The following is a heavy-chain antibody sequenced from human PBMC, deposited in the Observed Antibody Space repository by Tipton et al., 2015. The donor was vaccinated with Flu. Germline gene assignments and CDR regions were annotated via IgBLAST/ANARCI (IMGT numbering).Heavy chain of an antibody. CDR1: SDSISNYY. V-gene: IGHV4-4*07. D-gene: IGHD6-13*01. Sequence: LRLSCTVSSDSISNYYWGWIRQPAGKGLQWIGRIYTSGSTDYNPSLKGRVTMSVDTSRNQFSLKLSSVTAADTAVYYCARGIYISSSWYVGRGDPNKNDYWGQGTLVTVSS. CDR3: ARGIYISSSWYVGRGDPNKNDY. CDR2: IYTSGST. J-gene: IGHJ4*02.